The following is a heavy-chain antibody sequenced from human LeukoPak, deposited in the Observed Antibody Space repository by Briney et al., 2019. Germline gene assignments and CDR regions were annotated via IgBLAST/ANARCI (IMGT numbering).Heavy chain of an antibody. CDR3: SKVGQLAFDY. CDR1: GYTFTNDY. D-gene: IGHD1-1*01. CDR2: INPGDGTT. Sequence: ASVKVSCKTSGYTFTNDYMHWVRQAPGQGLEWMGVINPGDGTTKYAQKFQGRVTMTRDTSTSTLYMELSSLRSEDTAMYYCSKVGQLAFDYWGQGTLVTVSS. J-gene: IGHJ4*02. V-gene: IGHV1-46*03.